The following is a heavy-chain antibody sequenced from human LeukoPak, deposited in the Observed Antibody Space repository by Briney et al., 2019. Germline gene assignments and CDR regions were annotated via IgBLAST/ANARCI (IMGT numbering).Heavy chain of an antibody. J-gene: IGHJ6*03. V-gene: IGHV4-38-2*02. CDR1: GYSISSGYF. CDR2: IYHSGTT. D-gene: IGHD1-14*01. CDR3: ASRTPSLYYYYYMDV. Sequence: SETLSLTCTVSGYSISSGYFWGWIRQPPGKGLEWIGSIYHSGTTYYNPSLKSRVTISVDTSKNQFSLKLSSVTAADTAVYYCASRTPSLYYYYYMDVWGKGTTVTISS.